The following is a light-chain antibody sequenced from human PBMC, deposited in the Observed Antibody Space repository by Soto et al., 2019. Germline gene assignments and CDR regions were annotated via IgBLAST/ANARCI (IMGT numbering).Light chain of an antibody. CDR1: QSVSSN. CDR2: GAS. CDR3: QQYNSWLWT. Sequence: TQSASTLSRSVGDRVTITCRASQSVSSNLAWYQQKPGQAPRLLIYGASTRATGIPARFSGSGSGTEFTLIISSLHSEDSAVYYCQQYNSWLWTFGQGTKVDI. J-gene: IGKJ1*01. V-gene: IGKV3-15*01.